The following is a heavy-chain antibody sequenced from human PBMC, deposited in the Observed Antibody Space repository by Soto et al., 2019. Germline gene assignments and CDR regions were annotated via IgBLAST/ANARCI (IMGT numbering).Heavy chain of an antibody. CDR1: GFSLRDYAVG. CDR2: IYWNDNE. Sequence: QITLKESGPTLVKPTQTLTLTCTFSGFSLRDYAVGVGWIRQPPGKALEWLSFIYWNDNEYYSPSLRSRLTISKDTSKNQVVLTMTNMDPVYTATYSCANGRSWLFDYWGKGTLVTVS. D-gene: IGHD3-9*01. CDR3: ANGRSWLFDY. V-gene: IGHV2-5*01. J-gene: IGHJ4*02.